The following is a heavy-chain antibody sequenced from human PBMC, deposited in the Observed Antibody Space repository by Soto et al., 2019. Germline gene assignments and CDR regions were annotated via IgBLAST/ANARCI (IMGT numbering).Heavy chain of an antibody. Sequence: QITLKESGPTLVRPTQTLTLTCTFSGFSLSTSGVGVVWIRQPPGKALEGLALIYWDDAKRYSPSLRSRLTITKDTSKNQVLLTMTNMGPMDTGTYYCAYAYDFLSGTNWFDPWGQGTLVTVSS. V-gene: IGHV2-5*02. CDR1: GFSLSTSGVG. D-gene: IGHD3-3*01. CDR3: AYAYDFLSGTNWFDP. CDR2: IYWDDAK. J-gene: IGHJ5*02.